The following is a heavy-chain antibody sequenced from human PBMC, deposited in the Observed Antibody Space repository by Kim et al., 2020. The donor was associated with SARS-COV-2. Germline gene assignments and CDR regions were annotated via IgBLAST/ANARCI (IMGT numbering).Heavy chain of an antibody. CDR3: VKEIKHASGSYYSAFDF. CDR2: ILYDGSYE. CDR1: GFTFSSFG. D-gene: IGHD3-10*01. J-gene: IGHJ4*02. V-gene: IGHV3-33*05. Sequence: GGSLRLSCVASGFTFSSFGMHWVRQAPGKGLEWVAAILYDGSYEYYADSVKGRFTISRDNSKNTLYLQMNSLRAEDTAVYYCVKEIKHASGSYYSAFDFWGQGTLVTVSS.